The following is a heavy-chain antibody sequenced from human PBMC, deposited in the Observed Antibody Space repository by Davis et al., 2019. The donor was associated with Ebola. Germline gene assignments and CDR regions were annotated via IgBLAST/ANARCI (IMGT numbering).Heavy chain of an antibody. CDR3: ARDNFYYYGMDV. CDR2: IYYRGST. Sequence: MPSETLSLTCTVSGGSISSSSYYWGWIRQPPGKGLEWIGSIYYRGSTYYNPSLKSRVTISVDTSKNQFSLKLSSVTAADTAVYYCARDNFYYYGMDVWGQGTTVTVS. V-gene: IGHV4-39*02. CDR1: GGSISSSSYY. J-gene: IGHJ6*02.